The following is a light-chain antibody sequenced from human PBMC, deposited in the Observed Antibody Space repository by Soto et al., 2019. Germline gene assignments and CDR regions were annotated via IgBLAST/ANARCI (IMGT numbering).Light chain of an antibody. CDR2: GAY. Sequence: EIVMTQSPATLSVSPGERATLSCRASQSVSSNLAWYQQKPGQAPRLLIYGAYTRATGFPARFSVSGSGTEFTLTISSLQSEDFAVYYCQQYNNWPQTFGQGTKVDI. CDR1: QSVSSN. J-gene: IGKJ1*01. V-gene: IGKV3D-15*01. CDR3: QQYNNWPQT.